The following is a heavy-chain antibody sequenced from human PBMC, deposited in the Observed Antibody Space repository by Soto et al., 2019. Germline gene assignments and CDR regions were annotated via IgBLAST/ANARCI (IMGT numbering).Heavy chain of an antibody. Sequence: GASVKVSCKVSGYSLSDLSIHWVRQAPGKGLEWMGGLDAEDGETIYAQKLQGRGTMTEDTSTDTAYMELSSLTSEDTAMYYCATFSRTIDRTTSYLYKFDSWGQLSLVIV. CDR3: ATFSRTIDRTTSYLYKFDS. V-gene: IGHV1-24*01. CDR1: GYSLSDLS. CDR2: LDAEDGET. D-gene: IGHD3-16*02. J-gene: IGHJ4*02.